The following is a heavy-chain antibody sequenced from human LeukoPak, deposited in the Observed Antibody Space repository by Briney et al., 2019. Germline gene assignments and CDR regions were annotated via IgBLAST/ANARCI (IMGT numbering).Heavy chain of an antibody. CDR2: IYTSGST. V-gene: IGHV4-61*02. CDR3: ARGGEYYYDSSGYYYDWFDP. Sequence: SQTLSLTCTVSGGSISSGSYYWSWIRQPAGTGLEWIGRIYTSGSTNYNPSLKSRVTISVDTSKNQFSLKLSSVTAADTAVYYCARGGEYYYDSSGYYYDWFDPWGQGTLVTVSS. CDR1: GGSISSGSYY. D-gene: IGHD3-22*01. J-gene: IGHJ5*02.